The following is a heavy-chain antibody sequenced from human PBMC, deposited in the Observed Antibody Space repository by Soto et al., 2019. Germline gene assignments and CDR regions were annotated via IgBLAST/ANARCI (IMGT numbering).Heavy chain of an antibody. CDR2: INHSGST. V-gene: IGHV4-34*01. D-gene: IGHD3-9*01. CDR1: GGSFSGYY. CDR3: ARGSTGYYKRRSYWFDP. Sequence: SETLSLTCAVYGGSFSGYYWSWIRQPPGKGLEWIGEINHSGSTNYNPSLKSRVTISVDTSKNQFSLKLSSVTAADTAVYYCARGSTGYYKRRSYWFDPWGQGTLVTVSS. J-gene: IGHJ5*02.